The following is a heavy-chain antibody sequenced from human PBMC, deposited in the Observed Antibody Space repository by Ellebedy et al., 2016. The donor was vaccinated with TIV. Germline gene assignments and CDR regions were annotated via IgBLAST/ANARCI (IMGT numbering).Heavy chain of an antibody. CDR2: IYSGGST. D-gene: IGHD7-27*01. CDR1: GFTVGSNY. Sequence: GESLKISCAASGFTVGSNYMSWVRQAPGKGLEWVSVIYSGGSTYYADSVKGRFTISRDNAKNSLYLQMNSLRAEDTAVYYCARAPGETSIPDYWGQGTLVTVSS. V-gene: IGHV3-66*01. CDR3: ARAPGETSIPDY. J-gene: IGHJ4*02.